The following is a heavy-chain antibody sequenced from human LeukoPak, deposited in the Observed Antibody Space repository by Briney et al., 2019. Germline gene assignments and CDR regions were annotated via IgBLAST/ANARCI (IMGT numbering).Heavy chain of an antibody. J-gene: IGHJ3*02. Sequence: GASVKVSCKASGYTFTSYGISWVRQAPGQGLEWMGWISAYNGNTNYAQKLQGRVTMTRDTSTSTVYMELSSLRSEDTAVYYCAREGLYCGGDCYSVHDAFDIWGQGTMVTVSS. CDR1: GYTFTSYG. CDR2: ISAYNGNT. V-gene: IGHV1-18*01. CDR3: AREGLYCGGDCYSVHDAFDI. D-gene: IGHD2-21*02.